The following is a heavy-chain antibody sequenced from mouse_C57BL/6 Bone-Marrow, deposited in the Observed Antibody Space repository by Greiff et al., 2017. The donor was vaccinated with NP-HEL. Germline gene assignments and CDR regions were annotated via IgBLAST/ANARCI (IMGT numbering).Heavy chain of an antibody. CDR1: GYSFTGYY. CDR3: ARWEWLLRYFDY. V-gene: IGHV1-42*01. Sequence: EVKLQESGPELVKPGASVKISCKASGYSFTGYYMNWVKQSPEKSLEWIGEINPSTGGTTYNQKFKVKATLTVDKSSSTAYMQVKSVTSEDAAVYYCARWEWLLRYFDYWGQGTTLTVSS. J-gene: IGHJ2*01. CDR2: INPSTGGT. D-gene: IGHD2-3*01.